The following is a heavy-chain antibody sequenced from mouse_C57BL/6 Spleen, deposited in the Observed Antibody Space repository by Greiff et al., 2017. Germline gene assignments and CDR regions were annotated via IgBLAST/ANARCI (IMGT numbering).Heavy chain of an antibody. CDR2: ISYDGSN. D-gene: IGHD1-1*01. Sequence: ESGPGLVKPSQSLSLTCSVTGYSITSGYYWNWIRQFPGNKLEWMGYISYDGSNNYNPSLKNRISITRDPSKNQFFLKLNSVTTEDTATYYCARDRYYGSSGFDYWGQGTTLTVSS. CDR3: ARDRYYGSSGFDY. CDR1: GYSITSGYY. J-gene: IGHJ2*01. V-gene: IGHV3-6*01.